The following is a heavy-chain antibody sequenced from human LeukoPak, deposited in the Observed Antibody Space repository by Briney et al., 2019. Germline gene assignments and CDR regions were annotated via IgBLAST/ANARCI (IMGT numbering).Heavy chain of an antibody. CDR3: ARAHYETASPAGGL. V-gene: IGHV4-4*02. CDR1: GGSISTNNW. Sequence: PSETLSLTCAVSGGSISTNNWWSWVRQPPGKGLEWIGEIYHSGSTNYNPSLKSRVTISVDTSKNQFSLKLSSVTAADTAVYYCARAHYETASPAGGLWGQGTLVTVSS. D-gene: IGHD3-22*01. CDR2: IYHSGST. J-gene: IGHJ4*02.